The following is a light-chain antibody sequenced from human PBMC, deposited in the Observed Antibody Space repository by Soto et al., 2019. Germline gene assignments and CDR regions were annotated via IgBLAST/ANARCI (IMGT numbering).Light chain of an antibody. Sequence: QSALTQPASVSGSPGLSITISCTGTSSDVGAYQYVSWYQQHPGRAPKLIIYNVGSRPSGVSNRFSGSKSGYTASLSISGLQAEDEADYYCSSYTSSSTLVFGGGTKVTVL. J-gene: IGLJ3*02. CDR2: NVG. V-gene: IGLV2-14*01. CDR3: SSYTSSSTLV. CDR1: SSDVGAYQY.